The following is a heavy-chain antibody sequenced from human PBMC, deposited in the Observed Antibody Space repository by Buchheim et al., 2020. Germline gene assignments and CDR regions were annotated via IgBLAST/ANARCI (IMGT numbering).Heavy chain of an antibody. V-gene: IGHV3-74*01. CDR1: GFAFSSYW. Sequence: EVQLVESGGGLVQPGGSLRLSCAASGFAFSSYWMHWVRQAPRKGLVWVSRINSDGSSTSNADSVKGRFTISRDSAKNTLYLQMNSLRAEDTAVYYCVRDRGCGGGSCLYGMDVWGQGTT. CDR3: VRDRGCGGGSCLYGMDV. CDR2: INSDGSST. D-gene: IGHD2-15*01. J-gene: IGHJ6*02.